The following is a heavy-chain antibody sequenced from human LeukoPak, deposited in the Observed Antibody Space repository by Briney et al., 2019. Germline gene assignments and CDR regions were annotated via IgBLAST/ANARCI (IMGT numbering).Heavy chain of an antibody. CDR3: ARPRRHYYGSRWDDWFDP. V-gene: IGHV4-39*01. CDR2: IYYSGST. CDR1: VGSISSSIYY. J-gene: IGHJ5*02. Sequence: SETLSLTCTVSVGSISSSIYYWGWIRQPPGKGLEWMVCIYYSGSTFYNPSLESRVTISVDTSKNRFSLKLSSVTAAHPPVFYCARPRRHYYGSRWDDWFDPWRQGTVVPVP. D-gene: IGHD3-10*01.